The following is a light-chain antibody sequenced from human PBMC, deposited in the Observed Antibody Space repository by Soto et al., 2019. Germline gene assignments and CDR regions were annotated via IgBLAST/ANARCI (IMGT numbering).Light chain of an antibody. CDR2: GNS. V-gene: IGLV1-40*01. J-gene: IGLJ2*01. CDR3: QSYDSSLSGVV. Sequence: QSVLTQPPSVSGAPGQRVTISCTGSRSNIGAGYDVHWYQQFPGTAPKLLIYGNSNRPSGVPDRFSGSKSGTSASLAITGLQAEDEADYYCQSYDSSLSGVVFGRGTKLTVL. CDR1: RSNIGAGYD.